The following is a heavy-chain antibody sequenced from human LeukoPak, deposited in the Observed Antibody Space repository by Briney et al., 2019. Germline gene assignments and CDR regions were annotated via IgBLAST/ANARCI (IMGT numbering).Heavy chain of an antibody. CDR2: IYYSDSGKM. J-gene: IGHJ3*02. CDR1: GGSISRSIYY. V-gene: IGHV4-39*01. Sequence: KPSETLSLTCTVSGGSISRSIYYWGWIRQPPGKGLQWIGSIYYSDSGKMYYNPSLKSRVTISADTSKNQFSLKVSSVTAADSAVYYCARRPPALGAFDIWGQGTMVTVSS. CDR3: ARRPPALGAFDI.